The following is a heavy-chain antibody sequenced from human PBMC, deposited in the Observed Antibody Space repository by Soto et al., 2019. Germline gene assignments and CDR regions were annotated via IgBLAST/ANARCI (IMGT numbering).Heavy chain of an antibody. CDR2: IIPIFGTA. V-gene: IGHV1-69*13. CDR3: ASYYYGSGSYYPISGYYYGMDV. CDR1: GGTFSSYA. D-gene: IGHD3-10*01. Sequence: SVKVSCKASGGTFSSYAISWVRQAPGQGLEWMGGIIPIFGTANYAQKFQGRVTITADESTSTAYMELSSLRSEDTAVYYCASYYYGSGSYYPISGYYYGMDVWG. J-gene: IGHJ6*02.